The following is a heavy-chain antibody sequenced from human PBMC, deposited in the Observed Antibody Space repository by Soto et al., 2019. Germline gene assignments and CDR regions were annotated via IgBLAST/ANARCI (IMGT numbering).Heavy chain of an antibody. J-gene: IGHJ4*02. Sequence: QVQLVQSGAEVKKPGASVKVSCKASGYTFANYGISWVRQAPGQGLEWMGWITPYNGNTNYAQNLQGRLTTTTDTSTSTAYMELRSLRSDDTAVYYCPNGEGFLDYWGQGTLVTVSS. CDR3: PNGEGFLDY. CDR2: ITPYNGNT. V-gene: IGHV1-18*01. D-gene: IGHD2-21*01. CDR1: GYTFANYG.